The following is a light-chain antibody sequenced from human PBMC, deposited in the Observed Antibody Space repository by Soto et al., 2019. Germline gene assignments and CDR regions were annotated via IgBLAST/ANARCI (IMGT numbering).Light chain of an antibody. CDR2: EVS. CDR3: NSYAASKTVL. Sequence: QSVLTQPPSASGSPGQSVTISCTGTSSDIGGYNYVSWYQQHPGKAPKLIIYEVSERPSGVPDRFSGSKSGNMASLTVSGLQAEDEADYYCNSYAASKTVLFGGGTKLTVL. CDR1: SSDIGGYNY. V-gene: IGLV2-8*01. J-gene: IGLJ2*01.